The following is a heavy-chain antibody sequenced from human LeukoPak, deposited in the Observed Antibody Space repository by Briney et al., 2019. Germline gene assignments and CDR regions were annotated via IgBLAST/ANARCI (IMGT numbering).Heavy chain of an antibody. Sequence: GGSLRLSCAASGFTFSNYAMHWVRQAPGKGLEWVAVISYDGSNKYYADSVKGRFTISRDNSKNTLHLQMNSLRAEDTAVYYCARRRSSFDYWGQGTLVTVSS. CDR1: GFTFSNYA. CDR2: ISYDGSNK. D-gene: IGHD6-6*01. J-gene: IGHJ4*02. CDR3: ARRRSSFDY. V-gene: IGHV3-30-3*01.